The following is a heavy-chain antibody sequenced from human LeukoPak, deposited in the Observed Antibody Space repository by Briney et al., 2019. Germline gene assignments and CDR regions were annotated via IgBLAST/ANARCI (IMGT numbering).Heavy chain of an antibody. D-gene: IGHD3-16*01. J-gene: IGHJ4*02. CDR3: ASALGGGTGVFDY. CDR2: INHSGST. V-gene: IGHV4-34*01. Sequence: SSETLSLTCAVYGGSFSGYYWSWIRQPPGKGLEWIGEINHSGSTNYNPSLKSRVTISVDTSKNQFSLKLSSVTAADTAVYYCASALGGGTGVFDYWGQGTLVTVSS. CDR1: GGSFSGYY.